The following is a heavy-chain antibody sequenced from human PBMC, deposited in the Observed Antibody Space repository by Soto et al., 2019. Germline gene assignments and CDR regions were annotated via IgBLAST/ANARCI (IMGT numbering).Heavy chain of an antibody. Sequence: PGGSLRLSCAASGFTFSSYSMNWVRQAPGKGLEWVSYISSSSSTIYYADSVKGRFTISRDNAKNSLYLQMNSLRAEDTAVYYCAREPYDYVWGSYYFDYWGQGTLVTVSS. J-gene: IGHJ4*02. D-gene: IGHD3-16*01. CDR1: GFTFSSYS. CDR2: ISSSSSTI. V-gene: IGHV3-48*01. CDR3: AREPYDYVWGSYYFDY.